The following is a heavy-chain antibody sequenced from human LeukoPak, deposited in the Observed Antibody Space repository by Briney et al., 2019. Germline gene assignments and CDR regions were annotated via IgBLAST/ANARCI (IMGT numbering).Heavy chain of an antibody. CDR1: GFTFSTYW. CDR3: ARGHTTMVTSHFDS. D-gene: IGHD5-18*01. CDR2: INVDGSST. V-gene: IGHV3-74*01. Sequence: PAGGSLRLSCAASGFTFSTYWIHWVRQAPGKGLVWDSRINVDGSSTSYADSVKGRFTISRDNADNTLYLQMNSLRAEDTAVYYCARGHTTMVTSHFDSWGQGTLVTVSS. J-gene: IGHJ4*02.